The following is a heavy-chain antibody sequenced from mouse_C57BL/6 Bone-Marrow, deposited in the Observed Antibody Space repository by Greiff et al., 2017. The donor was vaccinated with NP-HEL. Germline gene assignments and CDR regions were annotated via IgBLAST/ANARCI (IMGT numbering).Heavy chain of an antibody. CDR3: ARWGDYYAMDY. J-gene: IGHJ4*01. CDR2: ISSGGSYT. CDR1: GFTFSSYG. Sequence: EVQRVESGGDLVKPGGSLKLSCAASGFTFSSYGMSWVRQTPDKRLAWVATISSGGSYTYYPDSVKGRFTISRDNAKNTLYLQMSSLKSEDTAMYYCARWGDYYAMDYWGQGTSVTVSS. V-gene: IGHV5-6*01.